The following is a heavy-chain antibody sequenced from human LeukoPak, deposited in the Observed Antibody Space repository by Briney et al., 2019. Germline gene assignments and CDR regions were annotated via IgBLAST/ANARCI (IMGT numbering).Heavy chain of an antibody. CDR3: ARAPITSPFYFDY. J-gene: IGHJ4*02. CDR1: GFAFDEHG. V-gene: IGHV3-20*04. D-gene: IGHD2-2*01. Sequence: GGSLRLSCAASGFAFDEHGMSWVRQVPGKGLEWVSGINWSGGSTGYADPLRGRFTISRDNAKNSLYLQMDSLGAEDTALYYCARAPITSPFYFDYWGQGTLVTVSS. CDR2: INWSGGST.